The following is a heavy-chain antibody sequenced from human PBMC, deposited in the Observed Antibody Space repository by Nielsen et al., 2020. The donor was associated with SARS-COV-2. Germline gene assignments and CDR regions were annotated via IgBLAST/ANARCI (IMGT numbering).Heavy chain of an antibody. Sequence: ASVKVSCKTFGYTFSNNYIHWVRRAPGQGLEWVGIITPIGGTTAYARRFQGRVTMTRDTSTSIVYMELSSLRSEDTAVYYCAREWDDYDSSAYDYWGQGTLVTVSS. J-gene: IGHJ4*02. V-gene: IGHV1-46*01. CDR2: ITPIGGTT. D-gene: IGHD3-22*01. CDR3: AREWDDYDSSAYDY. CDR1: GYTFSNNY.